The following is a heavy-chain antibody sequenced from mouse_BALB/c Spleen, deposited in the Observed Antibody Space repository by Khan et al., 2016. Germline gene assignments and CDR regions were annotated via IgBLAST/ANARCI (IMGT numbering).Heavy chain of an antibody. J-gene: IGHJ4*01. D-gene: IGHD1-1*01. CDR3: VRYDGSSYVRGMDY. V-gene: IGHV3-8*02. Sequence: EVQLQESGPSLVKPSQTPSLTCSVTGDSITSGYWNWIRKFPGNKLEYMGYISYSGGTYNNPSLKSRISITRDTSKNQYYLQLNSVTTEDTGTYXCVRYDGSSYVRGMDYWGQGLSVTVSS. CDR2: ISYSGGT. CDR1: GDSITSGY.